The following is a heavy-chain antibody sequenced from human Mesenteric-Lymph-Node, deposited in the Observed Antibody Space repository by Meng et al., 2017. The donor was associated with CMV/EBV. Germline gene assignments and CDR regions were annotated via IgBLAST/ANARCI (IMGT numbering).Heavy chain of an antibody. V-gene: IGHV3-30*04. CDR3: ARAPGRFFQFDY. CDR1: GFTFSSYA. Sequence: LSLTCAASGFTFSSYAMHWVRQAPGKGLEWVAVISYDGSNKYYADSVKGRFTISRDNSKNTLYLQMNSLRAEDTAVYYCARAPGRFFQFDYWGQGTLVTVSS. CDR2: ISYDGSNK. D-gene: IGHD3-3*01. J-gene: IGHJ4*02.